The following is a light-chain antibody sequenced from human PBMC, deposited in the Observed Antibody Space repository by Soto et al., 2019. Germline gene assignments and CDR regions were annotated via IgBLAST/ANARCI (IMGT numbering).Light chain of an antibody. J-gene: IGKJ5*01. CDR3: NHYPSPSLP. Sequence: GYIVAVAGSASQTISSWLAWYQQKPGKAPKLLIYKASTLKSGVPSRFSGSGSRTDFTLTISILPPHAFATSFPNHYPSPSLPFGQGTQLEIK. CDR2: KAS. CDR1: QTISSW. V-gene: IGKV1-5*03.